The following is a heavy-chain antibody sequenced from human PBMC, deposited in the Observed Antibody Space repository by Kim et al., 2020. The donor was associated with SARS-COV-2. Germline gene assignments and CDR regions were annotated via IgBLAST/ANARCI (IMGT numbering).Heavy chain of an antibody. D-gene: IGHD1-26*01. CDR2: IYYSGST. J-gene: IGHJ2*01. CDR3: ARDGMWDWYFDL. Sequence: SETLSLTCTVSGGSISSYYWSWIRQPPGKGLEWIGYIYYSGSTNYNPSLKSRVTISVDTSKNQFSLKLSSVTAADTAVYYCARDGMWDWYFDLWGRGTLVTISS. CDR1: GGSISSYY. V-gene: IGHV4-59*01.